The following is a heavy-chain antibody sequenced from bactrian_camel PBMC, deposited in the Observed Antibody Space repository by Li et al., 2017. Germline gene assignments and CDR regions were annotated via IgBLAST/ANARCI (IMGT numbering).Heavy chain of an antibody. CDR1: GYSVSEGY. D-gene: IGHD2*01. V-gene: IGHV3S53*01. J-gene: IGHJ4*01. CDR2: IDRNGYP. CDR3: AADSFNLQLARHYKY. Sequence: HVQLVESGGGSVQSGGSLTLSCVASGYSVSEGYMAWFRQAPGKEREGVAAIDRNGYPTYTYAVKDRFTISKDNVKNTLYLEVNNLELEDTAMYFCAADSFNLQLARHYKYWGQGTQVTVS.